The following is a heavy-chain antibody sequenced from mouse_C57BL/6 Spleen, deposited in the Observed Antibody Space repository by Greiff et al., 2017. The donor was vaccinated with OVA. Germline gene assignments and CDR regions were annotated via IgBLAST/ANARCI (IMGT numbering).Heavy chain of an antibody. Sequence: VQVVESGAELVKPGASVKLSCKASGYTFTEYTIHWVKQRPGQGLEWIGWFYPGSGSIKYNEKFKDKATLTADKSSSTLYLELSRLTSEDSAVNFCARREAHLYDGYYYFDYWGQGTTLTVSS. CDR1: GYTFTEYT. D-gene: IGHD2-3*01. CDR3: ARREAHLYDGYYYFDY. J-gene: IGHJ2*01. CDR2: FYPGSGSI. V-gene: IGHV1-62-2*01.